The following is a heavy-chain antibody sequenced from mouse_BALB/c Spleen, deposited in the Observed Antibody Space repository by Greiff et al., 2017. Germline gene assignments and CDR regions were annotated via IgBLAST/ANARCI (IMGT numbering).Heavy chain of an antibody. CDR2: ISYDGSN. CDR1: GYSITSGYY. Sequence: EVQLQESGPGLVKPSQSLSLTCSVTGYSITSGYYWNWIRQFPGNKLEWMGYISYDGSNNYNPSLKNRISITRDTSKNQFFLKLNSVTTEDTATYYCAREGNYYGSSYPFDYWGQGTTLTVSS. J-gene: IGHJ2*01. D-gene: IGHD1-1*01. CDR3: AREGNYYGSSYPFDY. V-gene: IGHV3-6*02.